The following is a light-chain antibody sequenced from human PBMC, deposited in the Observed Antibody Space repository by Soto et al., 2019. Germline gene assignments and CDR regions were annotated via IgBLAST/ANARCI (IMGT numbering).Light chain of an antibody. CDR3: QQRSDWPPIT. CDR2: DAS. J-gene: IGKJ5*01. V-gene: IGKV3-11*01. CDR1: QSVRSH. Sequence: DTVFTQCPSTLSLSPGETATLSCRASQSVRSHLAWYQQRPGQPPRLLIYDASYRATGVPLRFRGSGSGTEFTLTISSLESGDSAIYYCQQRSDWPPITFGQGTRLEI.